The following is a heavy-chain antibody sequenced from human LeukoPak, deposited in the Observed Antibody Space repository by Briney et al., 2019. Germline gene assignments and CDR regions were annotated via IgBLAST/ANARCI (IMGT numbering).Heavy chain of an antibody. V-gene: IGHV3-23*01. Sequence: GGSLRLSCVTSGFTFSSYAMSWVRQAPGKGLEWVSGISGSGGTTDYADSVKGRFIISRDNSRKSLYLQMNSLRAEDTAIYFCAREPSAPTRFQGSWGQGTLVSVSS. J-gene: IGHJ5*02. CDR2: ISGSGGTT. CDR1: GFTFSSYA. CDR3: AREPSAPTRFQGS.